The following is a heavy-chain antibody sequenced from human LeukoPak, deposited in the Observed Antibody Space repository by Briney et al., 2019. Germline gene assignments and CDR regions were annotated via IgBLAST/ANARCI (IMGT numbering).Heavy chain of an antibody. CDR2: IIPIFGTA. D-gene: IGHD6-19*01. CDR3: ARDLSVRYSSGFRY. J-gene: IGHJ4*02. CDR1: GGTFSSYA. V-gene: IGHV1-69*06. Sequence: SVKVSCKASGGTFSSYAISWVRQAPGQGLEWMGGIIPIFGTANYAQKFQGRVTITADKSTSSAYMELSSLRSEDTAVYYCARDLSVRYSSGFRYWGQGTLVTVSS.